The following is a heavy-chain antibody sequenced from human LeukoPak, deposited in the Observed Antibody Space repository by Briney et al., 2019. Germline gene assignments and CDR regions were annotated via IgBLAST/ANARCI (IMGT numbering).Heavy chain of an antibody. Sequence: AGGSLRLSCAASGFTVSNNFMSWVRQAPGKGLDWVSVIYGGGRTFSADSVKGRFTISRDNSKNTLYLQMNSLRPEDTAVYYCARGGGDDAFDIWGQGTMVTVSS. CDR3: ARGGGDDAFDI. CDR1: GFTVSNNF. CDR2: IYGGGRT. J-gene: IGHJ3*02. V-gene: IGHV3-66*01. D-gene: IGHD3-16*01.